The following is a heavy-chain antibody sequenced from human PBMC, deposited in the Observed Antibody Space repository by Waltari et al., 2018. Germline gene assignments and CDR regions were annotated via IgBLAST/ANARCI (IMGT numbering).Heavy chain of an antibody. J-gene: IGHJ4*02. CDR2: ISYDGSNK. CDR3: AKGVGAPGVDY. CDR1: GFTFSSYG. D-gene: IGHD1-26*01. Sequence: QVQLVESGGGVVQPGRSLRLSCAASGFTFSSYGMHWVRQAPGKGLEWVAVISYDGSNKYYADSVKGRFTISRDNSKNTLYLQMNSLRAEDTAVYYCAKGVGAPGVDYWGQGTLVTVSS. V-gene: IGHV3-30*18.